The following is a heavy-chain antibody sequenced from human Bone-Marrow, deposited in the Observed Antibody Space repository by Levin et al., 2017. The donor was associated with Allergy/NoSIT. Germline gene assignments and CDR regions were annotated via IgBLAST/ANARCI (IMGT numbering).Heavy chain of an antibody. D-gene: IGHD2-15*01. J-gene: IGHJ4*02. CDR2: ICGSGGST. CDR3: ARSSGGSCYSVADY. CDR1: GFTFSNSA. Sequence: GESLKISCAASGFTFSNSAMSWVRQAPGKGLEWVSVICGSGGSTHYADSVKGRFTISRDNSKNTLVLQMNSLRAEDTAVYYCARSSGGSCYSVADYWGQGTLVTVSS. V-gene: IGHV3-23*01.